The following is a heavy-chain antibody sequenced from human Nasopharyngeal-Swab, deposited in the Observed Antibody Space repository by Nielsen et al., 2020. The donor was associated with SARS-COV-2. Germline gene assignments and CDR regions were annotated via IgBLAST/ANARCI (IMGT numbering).Heavy chain of an antibody. J-gene: IGHJ4*02. CDR1: GFTSSDYY. V-gene: IGHV3-11*05. D-gene: IGHD2-21*01. CDR3: AREGHIVVPKAFDY. Sequence: GGSLRLSCAASGFTSSDYYMSWIRQATGKGLEWVSYISSSSSYTNYADSVKGRFTISRDNAKNSLYLQMNSLRAEDTAVYYCAREGHIVVPKAFDYWGQGTLVTVSS. CDR2: ISSSSSYT.